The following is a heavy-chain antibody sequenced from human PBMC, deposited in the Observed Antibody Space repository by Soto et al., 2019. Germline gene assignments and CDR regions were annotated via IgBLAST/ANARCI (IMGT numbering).Heavy chain of an antibody. D-gene: IGHD2-8*01. CDR1: GFTFSSFG. J-gene: IGHJ4*02. Sequence: PGGSLRLSCAASGFTFSSFGMHWVRPAPGKGLEWVALTSYDGNNKYYADSGKGRFTISRDNSKNTLYLQMNSLRVEDTAVYYCAKDFLRYCTTGSCYYFNFWGQGTLVTVSS. V-gene: IGHV3-30*18. CDR2: TSYDGNNK. CDR3: AKDFLRYCTTGSCYYFNF.